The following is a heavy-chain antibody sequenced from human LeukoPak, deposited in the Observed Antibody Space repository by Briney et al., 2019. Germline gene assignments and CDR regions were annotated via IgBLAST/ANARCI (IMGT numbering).Heavy chain of an antibody. Sequence: SETLSLTCTVSGGSISSGGYYWSWIRQHPGKGLEWIGYIYYSGCTYYNPSLKSRVTISVDTSKNQFSLKLSSVTAADTAVYHCASGGAYCSSTSCYVYYGMDVWGQGTTVTVSS. J-gene: IGHJ6*02. D-gene: IGHD2-2*01. CDR3: ASGGAYCSSTSCYVYYGMDV. V-gene: IGHV4-31*03. CDR1: GGSISSGGYY. CDR2: IYYSGCT.